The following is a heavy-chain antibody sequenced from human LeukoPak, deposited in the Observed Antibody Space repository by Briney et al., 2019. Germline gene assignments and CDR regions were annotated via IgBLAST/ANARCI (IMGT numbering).Heavy chain of an antibody. J-gene: IGHJ4*02. CDR3: ARWRRGYSYGGFDY. Sequence: TPSETLSLTCAVYGGSFSGYYWRWIRQPPGKGLEWIGEINHSGSTNYNPSLKSRVTISVDTSKNQFSLKLSPVTAADTAVYYCARWRRGYSYGGFDYWGQGTLVTVSS. CDR1: GGSFSGYY. D-gene: IGHD5-18*01. CDR2: INHSGST. V-gene: IGHV4-34*01.